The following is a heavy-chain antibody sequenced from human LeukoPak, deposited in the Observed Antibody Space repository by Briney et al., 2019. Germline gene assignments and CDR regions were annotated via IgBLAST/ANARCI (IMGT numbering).Heavy chain of an antibody. Sequence: SSETLSLTCTVSGGSISSYYWSWIRQPPGKGLAWIGYIYYSGSTNYNPSLKSRVTISVDTSKNQFSLKLSSVTAADTAVYYCARGEDYDFWSGYYPNWFDPWGQGTLVTVSS. D-gene: IGHD3-3*01. CDR2: IYYSGST. CDR3: ARGEDYDFWSGYYPNWFDP. V-gene: IGHV4-59*01. CDR1: GGSISSYY. J-gene: IGHJ5*02.